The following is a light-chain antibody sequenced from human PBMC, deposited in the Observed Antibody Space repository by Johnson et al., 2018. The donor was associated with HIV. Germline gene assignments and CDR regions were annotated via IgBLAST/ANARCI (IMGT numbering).Light chain of an antibody. CDR1: SSNIGNNY. CDR2: EKN. V-gene: IGLV1-51*02. Sequence: QSVLTQPPSVSAAPGQKVTISCSGSSSNIGNNYVSWYQQLPGTAPKLLIYEKNKRPSGIADRFSGSKSGTSATLGITGLQTGDEADYYCGTWDSSLSAHYVFGTGTKVTVL. J-gene: IGLJ1*01. CDR3: GTWDSSLSAHYV.